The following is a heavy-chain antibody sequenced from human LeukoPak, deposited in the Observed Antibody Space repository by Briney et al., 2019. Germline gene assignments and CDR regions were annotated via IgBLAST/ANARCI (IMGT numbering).Heavy chain of an antibody. CDR1: GYSFTNYK. CDR3: ARATSPIAYDWNS. Sequence: GASVKVSCKASGYSFTNYKIHWLRQAPGQGLQWVGIIDPCGPSVTYAQIFQGRLIVTRDTSTSTVYMQLSSLRSEDTAMYYCARATSPIAYDWNSWGQGTLVTVSS. D-gene: IGHD5-12*01. CDR2: IDPCGPSV. V-gene: IGHV1-46*01. J-gene: IGHJ4*02.